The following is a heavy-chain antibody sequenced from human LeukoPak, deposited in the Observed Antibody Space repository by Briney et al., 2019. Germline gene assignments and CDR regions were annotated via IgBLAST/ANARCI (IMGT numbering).Heavy chain of an antibody. CDR2: IYHSGTT. CDR3: AREANYYGSGSYFEGTFDY. CDR1: GVSISTHY. D-gene: IGHD3-10*01. J-gene: IGHJ4*02. Sequence: SETLSLTCNVSGVSISTHYWSWIRQSPGKGLERIGFIYHSGTTNYNPSLKSRVTISIDTSKNEFSLKLTSVTAADTAVYFCAREANYYGSGSYFEGTFDYWGQGSLVTVSS. V-gene: IGHV4-59*11.